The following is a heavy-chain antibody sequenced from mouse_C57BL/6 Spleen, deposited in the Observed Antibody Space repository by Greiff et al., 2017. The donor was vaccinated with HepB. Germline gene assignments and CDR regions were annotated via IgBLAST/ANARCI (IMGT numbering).Heavy chain of an antibody. CDR1: GYTFTDYE. J-gene: IGHJ1*03. CDR3: TRGTPVNWYFDV. CDR2: IDPETGGT. V-gene: IGHV1-15*01. D-gene: IGHD2-13*01. Sequence: QVQLQQSGAELVRPGASVTLSCKASGYTFTDYEMHWVKQTPVHGLEWIGAIDPETGGTAYNQKFKGKAILTADKSSSTAYMELRSLTSEDSAVYYCTRGTPVNWYFDVWGTGTTVTVSS.